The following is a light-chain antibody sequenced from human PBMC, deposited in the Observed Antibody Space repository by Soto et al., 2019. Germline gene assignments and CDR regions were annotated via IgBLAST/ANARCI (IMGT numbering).Light chain of an antibody. CDR1: SSNIGAGYD. J-gene: IGLJ1*01. CDR3: TSFTSSTTYV. V-gene: IGLV1-40*01. Sequence: QSVLTQPSSVSGAPGQRVTISCTGSSSNIGAGYDVHWYQQVPGTAPKLLIYGKSNRPSGVPDRFSGSKSGTSASLAITGLQAEDEADYYCTSFTSSTTYVFGTGTKVTVL. CDR2: GKS.